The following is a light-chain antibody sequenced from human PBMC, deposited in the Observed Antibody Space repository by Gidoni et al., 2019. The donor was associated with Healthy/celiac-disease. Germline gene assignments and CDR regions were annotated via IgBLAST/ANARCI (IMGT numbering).Light chain of an antibody. CDR1: QSVSSSY. Sequence: SQSVSSSYLAWYQQKPGQAPRLLIYGASSRATGIPDRFSGSGSGTDFTLTISRLEPEDFAVYYCQQYGSFNAFGGGTKVEIK. CDR3: QQYGSFNA. CDR2: GAS. V-gene: IGKV3-20*01. J-gene: IGKJ4*01.